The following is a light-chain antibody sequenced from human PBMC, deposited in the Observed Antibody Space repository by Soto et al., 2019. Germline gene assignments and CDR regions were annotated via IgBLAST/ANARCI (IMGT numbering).Light chain of an antibody. Sequence: EIVMTQSPATLSVSPGERATLSCRVSQSVSSNLAWYQQKPGQAPRLLIYGASTRATGIPARFSGSGSGTEFTLIISFLQPDDFATYYCQQYNSYSPLTFGGGTKVDI. V-gene: IGKV3-15*01. J-gene: IGKJ4*01. CDR1: QSVSSN. CDR2: GAS. CDR3: QQYNSYSPLT.